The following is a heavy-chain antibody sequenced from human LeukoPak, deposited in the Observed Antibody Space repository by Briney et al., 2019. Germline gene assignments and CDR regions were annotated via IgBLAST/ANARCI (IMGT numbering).Heavy chain of an antibody. CDR2: ISGGGGGT. J-gene: IGHJ4*02. CDR3: ARPSVLGPNTDY. Sequence: GGSLRLSCAASGFTFSTYAMSWVRQAPGKGLEWVSTISGGGGGTNYADSVKGRFTISRDNAKKSLFLQMNSLRADDTAVYYCARPSVLGPNTDYWGQGTLVTVSS. CDR1: GFTFSTYA. V-gene: IGHV3-23*01. D-gene: IGHD2-2*01.